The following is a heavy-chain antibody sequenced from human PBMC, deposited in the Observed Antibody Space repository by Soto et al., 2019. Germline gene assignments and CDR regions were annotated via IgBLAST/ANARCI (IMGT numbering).Heavy chain of an antibody. CDR2: IYPSGGST. Sequence: QVQLVQSGAEVKKPGASVKVSCKTSGYTFTNYYMHWVRQAPGQGLEWMGIIYPSGGSTTYAQKFLGRVTMTRDTSTSTVYMELSSLRSEDTAVYYCARDFSGPKDYWGQGTLVTVSS. D-gene: IGHD3-10*01. V-gene: IGHV1-46*01. J-gene: IGHJ4*02. CDR1: GYTFTNYY. CDR3: ARDFSGPKDY.